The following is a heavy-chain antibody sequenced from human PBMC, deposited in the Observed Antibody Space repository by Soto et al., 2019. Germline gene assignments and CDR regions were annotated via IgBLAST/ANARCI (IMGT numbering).Heavy chain of an antibody. CDR2: ISGSGDRT. J-gene: IGHJ4*02. CDR3: AKDASNGYYCCDC. CDR1: GFTFSNYA. V-gene: IGHV3-23*01. Sequence: GGSLRLSCAASGFTFSNYAMSWVRQAPGKGLERVSTISGSGDRTYYADSVKGRFTISRDSSKNTLYLQMNILRDGDTAVYHCAKDASNGYYCCDCWGQGNPVTVSS. D-gene: IGHD5-18*01.